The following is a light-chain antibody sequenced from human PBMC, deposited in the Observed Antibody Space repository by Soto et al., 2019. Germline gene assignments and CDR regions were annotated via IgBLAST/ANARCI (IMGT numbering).Light chain of an antibody. V-gene: IGLV2-23*01. Sequence: QSALTQPASVSGXXXXSXXXXXXGXXXXXXSYNLVSWYQQHPGKAPKLMIYEGSKRPSGVSHRFSGSKSGNTASLTISGLQAEDEADYYCCSYAGSSTLDVVFGGGTKLTVL. CDR3: CSYAGSSTLDVV. CDR1: XXXXXSYNL. J-gene: IGLJ2*01. CDR2: EGS.